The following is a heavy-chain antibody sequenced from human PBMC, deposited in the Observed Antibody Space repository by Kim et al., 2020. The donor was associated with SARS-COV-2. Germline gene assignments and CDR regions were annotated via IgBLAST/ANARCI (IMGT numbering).Heavy chain of an antibody. J-gene: IGHJ4*02. Sequence: ADSGEGVFTHSRDTSKNTLYLQMNSLRAEDTAVYYCARGRADYGDLFVDYWGQGTLVTVSP. V-gene: IGHV3-53*01. D-gene: IGHD4-17*01. CDR3: ARGRADYGDLFVDY.